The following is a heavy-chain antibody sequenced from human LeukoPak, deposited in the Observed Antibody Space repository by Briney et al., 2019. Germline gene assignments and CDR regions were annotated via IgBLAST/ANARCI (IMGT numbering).Heavy chain of an antibody. V-gene: IGHV3-7*01. CDR2: IKQDGSEK. CDR3: ARGRFGELFAFDI. J-gene: IGHJ3*02. D-gene: IGHD3-10*01. Sequence: GGSLRLSCAASGFTFSSYWMSWVRQAPGKGLEWVANIKQDGSEKYYVDSVKGRFTISRDNAKNSLYLQMNSLRAEDTAVYYCARGRFGELFAFDIWGQGTMVTVSS. CDR1: GFTFSSYW.